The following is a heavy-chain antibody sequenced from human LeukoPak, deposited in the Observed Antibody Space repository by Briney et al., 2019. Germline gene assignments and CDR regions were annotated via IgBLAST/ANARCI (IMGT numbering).Heavy chain of an antibody. D-gene: IGHD1-26*01. CDR2: IYTSGST. V-gene: IGHV4-59*01. CDR3: AKDWELGS. J-gene: IGHJ4*02. CDR1: GASISSFY. Sequence: SETLSLTCSVSGASISSFYWNWIRQPPGKGLEWIGNIYTSGSTNYNPSLKSRVTISVDTSKDQFSLKLTSVTAADTAFYYCAKDWELGSRGQGTLVTVSS.